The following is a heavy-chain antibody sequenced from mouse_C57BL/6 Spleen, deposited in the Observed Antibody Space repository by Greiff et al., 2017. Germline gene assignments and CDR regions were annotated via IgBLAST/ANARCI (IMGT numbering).Heavy chain of an antibody. D-gene: IGHD2-2*01. CDR3: ARMGYYWYLDV. CDR2: INPNNGGT. V-gene: IGHV1-18*01. Sequence: EVQLQQSGPELVKPGASVKIPCKASGYTFTDYNMDWVKQSHGKSLEWIGDINPNNGGTIYNQKFKGKATLTVDKSSSTAYMELRSLTSEDTAVYYCARMGYYWYLDVWGTGTTVTVSS. J-gene: IGHJ1*03. CDR1: GYTFTDYN.